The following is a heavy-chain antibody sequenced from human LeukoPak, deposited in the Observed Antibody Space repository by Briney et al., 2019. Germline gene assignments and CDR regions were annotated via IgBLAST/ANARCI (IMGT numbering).Heavy chain of an antibody. J-gene: IGHJ4*02. V-gene: IGHV3-20*04. CDR1: GFTFDDYG. CDR2: INWNGGST. CDR3: ARVNYDILTGYSWGGDY. Sequence: GGSLRLSCAASGFTFDDYGMSWVRQAPGKGLEWVSGINWNGGSTGYADSVKGRFTISRDKAKNSLYMQMNSVRAEDTALYYCARVNYDILTGYSWGGDYWGQGTLVTVSS. D-gene: IGHD3-9*01.